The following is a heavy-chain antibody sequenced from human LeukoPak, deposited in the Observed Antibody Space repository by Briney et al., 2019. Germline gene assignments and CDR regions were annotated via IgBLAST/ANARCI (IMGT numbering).Heavy chain of an antibody. D-gene: IGHD3-3*01. CDR3: AKAFYDFWSGGRYGMDV. CDR1: GFTFSSYG. Sequence: PGRSLRLSCAASGFTFSSYGMHWVRQAPGTGLEWVAVISYDGSNKYYADSVKGRFTISRDNSKNTLYLQMNSLRAEDTAVYYCAKAFYDFWSGGRYGMDVWGQGTTVTVSS. V-gene: IGHV3-30*18. CDR2: ISYDGSNK. J-gene: IGHJ6*02.